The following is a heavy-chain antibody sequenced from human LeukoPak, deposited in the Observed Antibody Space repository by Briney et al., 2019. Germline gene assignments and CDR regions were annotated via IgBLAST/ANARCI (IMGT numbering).Heavy chain of an antibody. CDR2: ISYDGSNK. CDR3: ARPSSSGWYYFDY. D-gene: IGHD6-19*01. J-gene: IGHJ4*02. Sequence: GGSLRLSCVASGYTFSQYSMNWVRQAPGKGLEWVAVISYDGSNKYYADSVKGRFTISRDNSKNTLYLQMNSLRAEDTAVYYCARPSSSGWYYFDYWGQGTLVTVSS. V-gene: IGHV3-30*03. CDR1: GYTFSQYS.